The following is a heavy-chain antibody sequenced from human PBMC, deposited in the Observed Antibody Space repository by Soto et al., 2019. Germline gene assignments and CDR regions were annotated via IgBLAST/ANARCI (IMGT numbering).Heavy chain of an antibody. CDR1: GYTFTSYG. J-gene: IGHJ6*02. D-gene: IGHD5-12*01. V-gene: IGHV1-18*01. Sequence: ASVKVSCKASGYTFTSYGISWVRQAPGQGLEWMGWISAYNGNTNYAQKLQGRVTMTTDTSTSTAYMELRSLRSDDTAVYYCATDPGYSGYDDPDWDYYYYGMDVWGQGTTVTVS. CDR3: ATDPGYSGYDDPDWDYYYYGMDV. CDR2: ISAYNGNT.